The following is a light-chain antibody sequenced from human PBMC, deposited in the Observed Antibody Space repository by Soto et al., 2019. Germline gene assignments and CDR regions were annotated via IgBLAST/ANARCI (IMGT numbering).Light chain of an antibody. CDR2: DAS. Sequence: DSQMTQSPSTLSASVGDGVTITCRASHNISVWWAWYQQRPGKAPKFLMYDASSLETGVPSRFSGSGSGTEFTLTIRSLQPDDSATYYCQQYDSSSPTFGQGTKLEI. CDR3: QQYDSSSPT. CDR1: HNISVW. V-gene: IGKV1-5*01. J-gene: IGKJ2*01.